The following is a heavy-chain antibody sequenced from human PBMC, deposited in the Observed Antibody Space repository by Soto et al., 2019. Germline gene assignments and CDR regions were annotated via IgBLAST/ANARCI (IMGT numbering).Heavy chain of an antibody. D-gene: IGHD6-13*01. V-gene: IGHV3-30*18. J-gene: IGHJ4*02. CDR1: GVTFSNHA. CDR3: AKDGAIAAADYFFDY. Sequence: GGSLRLSCAASGVTFSNHAIHWVRQAPGKGLEWVAVIASDGKDKRYADSVKGRFTISRDNSKNTVYLQMNSLRGEDTAVYYCAKDGAIAAADYFFDYWGQGSLVTVS. CDR2: IASDGKDK.